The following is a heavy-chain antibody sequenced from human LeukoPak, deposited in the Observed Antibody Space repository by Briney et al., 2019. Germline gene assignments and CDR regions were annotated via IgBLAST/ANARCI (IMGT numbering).Heavy chain of an antibody. V-gene: IGHV1-8*01. CDR2: MNPNRGNT. D-gene: IGHD2-2*01. J-gene: IGHJ6*02. CDR1: GYTFTSYD. CDR3: ARPRGIVVVPAATSYYGMDV. Sequence: ASVKVSCKASGYTFTSYDINWVRQATGQGLEWMGWMNPNRGNTGYAQKFQGRVTMTRNTSISTAYMELSSLRSEDTAVYYCARPRGIVVVPAATSYYGMDVWGQGTTVTVSS.